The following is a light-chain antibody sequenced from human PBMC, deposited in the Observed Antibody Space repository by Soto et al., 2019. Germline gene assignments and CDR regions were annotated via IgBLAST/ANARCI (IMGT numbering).Light chain of an antibody. CDR3: CSYAGTYTWV. CDR1: SSDVGGYNY. Sequence: QSALTQPRSVSGSPGQSVTISCTGTSSDVGGYNYVSWYQQHPGKAPKLMIYDVSQRPSGVANRFSGSKSDNTASLTISGLPAEDEADYYCCSYAGTYTWVFGGGTKLTVL. V-gene: IGLV2-11*01. J-gene: IGLJ3*02. CDR2: DVS.